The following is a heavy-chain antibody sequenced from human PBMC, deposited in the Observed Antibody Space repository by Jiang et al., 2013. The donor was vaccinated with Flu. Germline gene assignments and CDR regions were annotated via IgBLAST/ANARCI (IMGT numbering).Heavy chain of an antibody. J-gene: IGHJ4*02. CDR3: AKDALLYSSGWYFADY. V-gene: IGHV3-30*18. Sequence: VQLVESGGGVVQPGRSLRLSCAASGFTFSSYGMHWVRQAPGKGLEWVAVISYDGSNKYYADSVKGRFTISRDNSKNTLYLQMNSLRAEDTAVYYCAKDALLYSSGWYFADYWGQGTLVTVSS. CDR1: GFTFSSYG. D-gene: IGHD6-19*01. CDR2: ISYDGSNK.